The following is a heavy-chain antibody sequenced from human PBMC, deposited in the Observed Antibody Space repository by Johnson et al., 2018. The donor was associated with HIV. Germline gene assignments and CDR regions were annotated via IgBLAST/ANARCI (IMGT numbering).Heavy chain of an antibody. J-gene: IGHJ3*02. V-gene: IGHV3-7*04. CDR1: GFTFSSYA. Sequence: VQLVESGGGLVQPGGSLRLSCAASGFTFSSYAMSWVRQAPGKGLEWVANIKQDGSEKYYVDSVKGRFAISRDNSKNTLYLQMNSLRAEDTAVYYCARAAYVHYDILTGPPLEDAFDIWGQGTMVTVSS. CDR3: ARAAYVHYDILTGPPLEDAFDI. CDR2: IKQDGSEK. D-gene: IGHD3-9*01.